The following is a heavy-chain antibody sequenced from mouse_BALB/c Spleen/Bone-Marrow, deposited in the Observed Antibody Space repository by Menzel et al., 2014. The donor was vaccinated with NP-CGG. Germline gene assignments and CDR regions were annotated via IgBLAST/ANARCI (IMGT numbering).Heavy chain of an antibody. Sequence: EVQLQESGPDLVKPSQSLSLTCTVTGYSITSCYSWHWIQQFPGNKLEWMGYIYYSGSTNYNPSLKSRISITRDTSKNQFILQLNSVTTEDTATYYCARRGIYYGNYVFAYWGQGTLVTVSA. J-gene: IGHJ3*01. V-gene: IGHV3-1*02. CDR2: IYYSGST. CDR3: ARRGIYYGNYVFAY. CDR1: GYSITSCYS. D-gene: IGHD2-1*01.